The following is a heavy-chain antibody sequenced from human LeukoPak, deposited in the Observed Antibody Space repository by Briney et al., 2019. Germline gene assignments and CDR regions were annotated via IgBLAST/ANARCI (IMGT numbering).Heavy chain of an antibody. J-gene: IGHJ6*02. CDR3: ASHFSSSHYYYYGMDV. D-gene: IGHD6-13*01. CDR1: GFTFSSYA. V-gene: IGHV3-30-3*01. CDR2: ISYDGSNK. Sequence: GGSLRLSCAASGFTFSSYAMHWVRQAPGKGLEWVAVISYDGSNKYYADSVEGRFTISRDNSKNTLYLQMNSLRAEDTAVYYCASHFSSSHYYYYGMDVWGQGTTVTVSS.